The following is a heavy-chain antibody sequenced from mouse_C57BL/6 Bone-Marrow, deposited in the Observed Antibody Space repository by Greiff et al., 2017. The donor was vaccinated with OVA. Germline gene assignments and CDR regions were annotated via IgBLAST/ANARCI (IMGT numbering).Heavy chain of an antibody. CDR2: ISRGSSTI. CDR1: GFTFSDYG. V-gene: IGHV5-17*01. D-gene: IGHD4-1*02. J-gene: IGHJ1*03. Sequence: EVMLVESGGGLVKPGGSLKLSCAASGFTFSDYGMHWVRQAPEKGLEWVAYISRGSSTIYYADTVKGRFTISRDNAKNTLFLQMTSLRSEDTAMYDCARINSWYFDVWGTGTTVTVSS. CDR3: ARINSWYFDV.